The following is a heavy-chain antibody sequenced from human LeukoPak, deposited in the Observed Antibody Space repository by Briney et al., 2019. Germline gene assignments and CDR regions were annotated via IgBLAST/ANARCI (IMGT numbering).Heavy chain of an antibody. J-gene: IGHJ6*02. Sequence: GGSLKLSCAASGFTFSGSTMHWVRQASGKGLEWVGHIRSKPNSYATAYAVSVKGRFTISRDDSKSTAYLQMHSLKSDDTAVYYCTRSDRRMNYGMDVWGQGTTVTVSS. CDR2: IRSKPNSYAT. CDR1: GFTFSGST. V-gene: IGHV3-73*01. CDR3: TRSDRRMNYGMDV.